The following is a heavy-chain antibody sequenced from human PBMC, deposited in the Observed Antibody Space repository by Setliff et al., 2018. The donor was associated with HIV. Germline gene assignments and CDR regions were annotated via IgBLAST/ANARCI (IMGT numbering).Heavy chain of an antibody. CDR3: ARLAGQRTIAAADYFFDF. D-gene: IGHD6-13*01. V-gene: IGHV4-38-2*01. J-gene: IGHJ4*02. CDR2: IYHSGSS. CDR1: GFSISSGYY. Sequence: LSLTCAVSGFSISSGYYWGWIRQPPGKGLEWIGAIYHSGSSYYSPSLKSRVTLFLDSSKNQFSLTLNSLTAADTAVYYCARLAGQRTIAAADYFFDFWGQGALVTVSS.